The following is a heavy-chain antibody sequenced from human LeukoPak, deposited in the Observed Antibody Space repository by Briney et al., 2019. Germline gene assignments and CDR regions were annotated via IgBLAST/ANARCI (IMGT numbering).Heavy chain of an antibody. CDR3: ARVRGSGMNPHFWFDP. Sequence: GGSLRLSCAASGFTVSSNYMSWVRQAPGKGLEWVSVIYSGGSTYYADSVKGRFTISRDNSKNTLYLQMNSLRAEDTAVYYCARVRGSGMNPHFWFDPWGQGTLVTVSS. V-gene: IGHV3-53*01. CDR1: GFTVSSNY. D-gene: IGHD3-10*01. J-gene: IGHJ5*02. CDR2: IYSGGST.